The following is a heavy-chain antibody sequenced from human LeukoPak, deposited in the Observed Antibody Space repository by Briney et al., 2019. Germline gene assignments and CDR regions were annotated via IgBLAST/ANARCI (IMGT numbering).Heavy chain of an antibody. V-gene: IGHV3-33*01. Sequence: GGSLRLSCAASXFTFTTYVMHWVRQAPGKGLEWVAFIYYDGSNIYYADYVKGRFTISRDISKNTLYLQMDSLRAEDTAIYYCARDWKTNSFDYWGQGTLVTVSS. D-gene: IGHD1-1*01. CDR3: ARDWKTNSFDY. J-gene: IGHJ4*02. CDR1: XFTFTTYV. CDR2: IYYDGSNI.